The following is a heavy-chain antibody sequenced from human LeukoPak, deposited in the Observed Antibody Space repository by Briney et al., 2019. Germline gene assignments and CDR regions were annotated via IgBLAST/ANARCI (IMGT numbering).Heavy chain of an antibody. Sequence: PGGSLRLSCAASGFTFSSYWMHWVRQAPGKGLVWVSRINSDGSSTSYADSVKGRFTISRDNAKNTLYLQMNSLRAEDTAVYYCARDLGLLYCSGGSCYSNYYYGMDVWGQGTTVTVSS. J-gene: IGHJ6*02. CDR2: INSDGSST. D-gene: IGHD2-15*01. V-gene: IGHV3-74*01. CDR3: ARDLGLLYCSGGSCYSNYYYGMDV. CDR1: GFTFSSYW.